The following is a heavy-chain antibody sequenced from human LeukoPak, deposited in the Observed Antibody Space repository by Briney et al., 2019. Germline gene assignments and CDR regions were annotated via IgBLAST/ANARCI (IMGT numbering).Heavy chain of an antibody. CDR2: IYYSGSI. CDR1: GGSISSGGYY. D-gene: IGHD2-15*01. Sequence: SETLSLTCSVSGGSISSGGYYWNWIRQHPGKGLEWIGYIYYSGSIYYNPSLKSRVTTSVDTSKNHLSLKLTSVTAADTAIYFCAREGDMLLNYYYGMDVWGQGTTVTVSS. CDR3: AREGDMLLNYYYGMDV. J-gene: IGHJ6*02. V-gene: IGHV4-31*02.